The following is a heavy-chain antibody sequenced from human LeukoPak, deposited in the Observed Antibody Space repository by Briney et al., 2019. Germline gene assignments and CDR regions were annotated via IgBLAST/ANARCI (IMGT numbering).Heavy chain of an antibody. CDR1: GFTFSSYA. CDR3: AKVGGYCGSTSCYKNFDY. J-gene: IGHJ4*02. CDR2: FSGSGGST. D-gene: IGHD2-2*02. Sequence: GGSLRLSCAASGFTFSSYAMSCVREAPGKGRKGCSAFSGSGGSTYYADSVKGRFTISRDNSKNTLYLQMNSLRAEDTAVYYCAKVGGYCGSTSCYKNFDYWGQGTLVTVSS. V-gene: IGHV3-23*01.